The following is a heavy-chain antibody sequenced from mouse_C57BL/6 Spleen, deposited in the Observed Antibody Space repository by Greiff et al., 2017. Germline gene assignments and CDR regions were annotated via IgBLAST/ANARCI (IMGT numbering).Heavy chain of an antibody. Sequence: VQLQESGPELVKPGASVKISCKASGYAFSSSWMNWVKQRPGKGLEWIGRIYPGDGDTNYNGKVKGKATLTADKSSSTAYMQLSSLPSEDSAVYFCARTLITTVAFDYWGQGTTLTVSS. D-gene: IGHD1-1*01. CDR3: ARTLITTVAFDY. CDR1: GYAFSSSW. J-gene: IGHJ2*01. V-gene: IGHV1-82*01. CDR2: IYPGDGDT.